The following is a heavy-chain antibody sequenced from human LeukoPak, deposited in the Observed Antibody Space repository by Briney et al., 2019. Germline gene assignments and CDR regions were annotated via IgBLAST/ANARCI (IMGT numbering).Heavy chain of an antibody. V-gene: IGHV4-38-2*02. CDR2: IYHGGTT. D-gene: IGHD1-1*01. J-gene: IGHJ6*03. CDR3: ARRAPGYYYYYYMDV. Sequence: SETLSLTCSVSGDSISSIYNWGWIRQPPGKGLQWIGHIYHGGTTFYNPSLKSRVSISVDTSKNQFSLRLSSVTAADTAVYYCARRAPGYYYYYYMDVWGKGTTVTVSS. CDR1: GDSISSIYN.